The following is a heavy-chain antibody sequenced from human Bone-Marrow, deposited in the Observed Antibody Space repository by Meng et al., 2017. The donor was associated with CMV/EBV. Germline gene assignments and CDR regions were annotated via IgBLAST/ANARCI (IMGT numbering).Heavy chain of an antibody. CDR1: FAFSIYA. D-gene: IGHD3-22*01. J-gene: IGHJ4*02. CDR2: IRGSGGST. Sequence: FAFSIYAMGWVRQAPGKWLEWVSAIRGSGGSTSYADSVNGRFTISRDNSKNPLYLQMNSLRAEDTAVYYCAKVWDYYDSSGYSTYDYWGQGTLVTVSS. V-gene: IGHV3-23*01. CDR3: AKVWDYYDSSGYSTYDY.